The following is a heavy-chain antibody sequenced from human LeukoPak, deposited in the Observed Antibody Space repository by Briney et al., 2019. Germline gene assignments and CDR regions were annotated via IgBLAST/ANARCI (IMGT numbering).Heavy chain of an antibody. J-gene: IGHJ3*02. Sequence: GGSLRLSCAAGFTFSSYWMSWVRQAPGKGLEWVANIKQDGSEKYYVDSVKGRFTISRDNAKNSLYLQMNSLRAEDTAVYYCARDQRWLPGWHAFDIWGQGTMVTVSS. V-gene: IGHV3-7*01. D-gene: IGHD5-24*01. CDR3: ARDQRWLPGWHAFDI. CDR1: GFTFSSYW. CDR2: IKQDGSEK.